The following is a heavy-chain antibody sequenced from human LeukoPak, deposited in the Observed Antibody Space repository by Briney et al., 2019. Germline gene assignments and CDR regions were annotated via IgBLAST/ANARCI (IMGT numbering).Heavy chain of an antibody. J-gene: IGHJ4*02. Sequence: GASVKVSCKASGYTFTSYGISWVRQALGQGLEWMGWISAYNGNTNYAQKLQGRVTMTTDTSTSTAYMELRSLRSDDTAVYYCATITMVRGAFDYWGQGTLVTVSS. CDR1: GYTFTSYG. V-gene: IGHV1-18*01. CDR2: ISAYNGNT. CDR3: ATITMVRGAFDY. D-gene: IGHD3-10*01.